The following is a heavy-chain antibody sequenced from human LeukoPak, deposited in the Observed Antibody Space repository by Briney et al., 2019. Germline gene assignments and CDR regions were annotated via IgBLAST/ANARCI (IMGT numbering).Heavy chain of an antibody. J-gene: IGHJ4*02. CDR2: ISGSAGST. CDR1: GFTFNNYF. D-gene: IGHD2-2*01. V-gene: IGHV3-23*01. CDR3: ARYCSGASCYLGLDY. Sequence: GGSLRLSCAASGFTFNNYFMTWVRQAPGKGLEWVSTISGSAGSTYYADFVKGLFTISRDNSSNTLYLQMNSLRADDTAVYYCARYCSGASCYLGLDYWGQGTLVTVSS.